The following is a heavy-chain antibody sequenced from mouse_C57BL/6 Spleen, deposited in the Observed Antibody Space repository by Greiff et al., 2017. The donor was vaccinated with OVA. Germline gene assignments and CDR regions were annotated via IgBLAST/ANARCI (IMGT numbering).Heavy chain of an antibody. CDR3: ARNPPYYYGSSYWYFDV. CDR2: ISGGGGNT. J-gene: IGHJ1*03. CDR1: GFTFSSYT. D-gene: IGHD1-1*01. Sequence: EVKVVESGGGLVKPGGSLKLSCAASGFTFSSYTMSWVRQTPEKRLEWVATISGGGGNTYYPDSVKGRFTISRDNAKNTLYLHMSSLRSEDTALYYCARNPPYYYGSSYWYFDVWGTGTTVTVSS. V-gene: IGHV5-9*01.